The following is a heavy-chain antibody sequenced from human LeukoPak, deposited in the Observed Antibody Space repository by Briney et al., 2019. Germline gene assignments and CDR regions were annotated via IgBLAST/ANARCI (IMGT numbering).Heavy chain of an antibody. V-gene: IGHV3-23*01. J-gene: IGHJ3*02. Sequence: PGGSLRLSCAASGFTFRSYAMSWVRQAPEKGLEWVSGIDDSGDDTYYADSVKGRFTISRDNSKNTLYLQMNSLRAEDMALYYCAKDLHPITYYYDSSGYYLGAFDIWGQGTMVTVSS. CDR3: AKDLHPITYYYDSSGYYLGAFDI. D-gene: IGHD3-22*01. CDR1: GFTFRSYA. CDR2: IDDSGDDT.